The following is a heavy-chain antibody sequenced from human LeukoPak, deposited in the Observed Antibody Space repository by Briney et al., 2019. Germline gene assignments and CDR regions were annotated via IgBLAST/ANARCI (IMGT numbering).Heavy chain of an antibody. CDR1: GYTFTDYY. D-gene: IGHD2-21*02. V-gene: IGHV1-2*02. Sequence: ASVKVSCKASGYTFTDYYIHWVRQAPGQGLEWMGWINPNSGATNFAQKFQGRVSVTRDTSIGTAYMELGRLTSDDTAVYFCARGGPGHIVVVTATQFDYWGQGTLVTVSS. CDR2: INPNSGAT. CDR3: ARGGPGHIVVVTATQFDY. J-gene: IGHJ4*02.